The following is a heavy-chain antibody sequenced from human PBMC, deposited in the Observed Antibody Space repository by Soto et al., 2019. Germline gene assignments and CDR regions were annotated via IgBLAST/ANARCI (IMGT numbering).Heavy chain of an antibody. J-gene: IGHJ6*02. D-gene: IGHD5-18*01. CDR3: ASDRLMATAGTARHYFGLDV. V-gene: IGHV4-31*03. CDR2: IYYSGNT. CDR1: GGSIRSGGYY. Sequence: APETLSLTCTVSGGSIRSGGYYWSWVRQNPRRGLEWIGNIYYSGNTYYNPSLKSRLTISVDTSKNQFSLNLSSVTAADTAVYYCASDRLMATAGTARHYFGLDVWGQGTTVTVSS.